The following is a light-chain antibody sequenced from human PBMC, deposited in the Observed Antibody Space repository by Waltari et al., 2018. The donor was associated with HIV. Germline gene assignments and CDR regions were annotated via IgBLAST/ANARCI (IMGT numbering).Light chain of an antibody. CDR3: QVWDSSGDHGDHPL. J-gene: IGLJ2*01. V-gene: IGLV3-21*04. CDR2: DDS. Sequence: SYVLTQPPSVSVAPGRTARISCGGNTIESKSVHWYQHKPGQAPVVVISDDSDRPSGIPERFSGSNSGNTATLTISRVEAGDEADYYCQVWDSSGDHGDHPLFGGGTKLTVL. CDR1: TIESKS.